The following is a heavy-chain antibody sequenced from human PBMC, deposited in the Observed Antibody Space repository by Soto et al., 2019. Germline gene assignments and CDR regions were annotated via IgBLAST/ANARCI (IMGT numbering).Heavy chain of an antibody. CDR1: GGTFSSYA. J-gene: IGHJ3*02. CDR3: ARRYCSGGSCYSGGAFDI. V-gene: IGHV1-69*13. D-gene: IGHD2-15*01. CDR2: IIPIFGTA. Sequence: SVKVSCKASGGTFSSYAISWVRQAPGQGLEWMGGIIPIFGTANYAQKFQGRVTITADESTSTVYMELSSLRSEDTAVYYCARRYCSGGSCYSGGAFDIWGQGTMVTVSS.